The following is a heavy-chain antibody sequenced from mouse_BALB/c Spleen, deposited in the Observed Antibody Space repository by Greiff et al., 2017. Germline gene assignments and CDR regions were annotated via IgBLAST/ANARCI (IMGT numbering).Heavy chain of an antibody. CDR1: GYAFSSYW. D-gene: IGHD2-3*01. V-gene: IGHV1-80*01. CDR2: IYPGDGDT. Sequence: VQLQQSGAELVRPGSSVKISCKASGYAFSSYWMNWVKQRPGQGLEWIGQIYPGDGDTNYNGKFKGKATLTADKSSSTAYMQLSSLTSEDSAVYFCARSGDGYYWFAYWGQGTLVTVSA. J-gene: IGHJ3*01. CDR3: ARSGDGYYWFAY.